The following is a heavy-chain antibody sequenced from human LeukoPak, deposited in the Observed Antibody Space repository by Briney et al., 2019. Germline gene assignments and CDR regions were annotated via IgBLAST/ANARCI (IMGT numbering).Heavy chain of an antibody. J-gene: IGHJ4*02. D-gene: IGHD3-22*01. CDR1: GGSISSGGYS. V-gene: IGHV4-30-2*01. CDR3: ASVYDSSGYYPF. CDR2: IYHSGST. Sequence: SQTLSLTCAVSGGSISSGGYSWSWIRQPPGKGLEWIGYIYHSGSTYYNPSLKSRVTISVDRSKNQFSLKLSSVTAADTALYYCASVYDSSGYYPFWGQGTLVTVSS.